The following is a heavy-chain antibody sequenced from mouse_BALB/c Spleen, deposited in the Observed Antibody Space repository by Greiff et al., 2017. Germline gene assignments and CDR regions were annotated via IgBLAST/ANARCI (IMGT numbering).Heavy chain of an antibody. J-gene: IGHJ1*01. CDR1: GFTFSSYT. D-gene: IGHD1-1*01. Sequence: EVKLVESGGGLVQPGGSLKLSCAASGFTFSSYTMSWVRQTPKKRLEWVAYISNGGGSTYYPDTVTGRFTISRDNAKNTLYLQMSSLKSEDTAMYYCARHKPYYGSSYWYFDVWGAGTTVTVSS. CDR2: ISNGGGST. V-gene: IGHV5-12-2*01. CDR3: ARHKPYYGSSYWYFDV.